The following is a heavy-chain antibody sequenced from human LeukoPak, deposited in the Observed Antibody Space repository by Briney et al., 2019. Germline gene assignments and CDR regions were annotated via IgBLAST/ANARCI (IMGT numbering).Heavy chain of an antibody. Sequence: PSQTLSLTCTVSGGSISSGGYYWSWIRQPPGKGLEWIGYIYHSGSTYYNPSLKSRVTISVDRSKNQFSLKLSSVTAADTAVYYCARAQDSSSWYYYYYYMNVWGKGTTVTVSS. V-gene: IGHV4-30-2*01. CDR3: ARAQDSSSWYYYYYYMNV. CDR2: IYHSGST. D-gene: IGHD6-13*01. J-gene: IGHJ6*03. CDR1: GGSISSGGYY.